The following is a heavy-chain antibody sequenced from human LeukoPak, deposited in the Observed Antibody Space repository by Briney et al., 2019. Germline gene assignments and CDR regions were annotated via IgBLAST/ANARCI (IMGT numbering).Heavy chain of an antibody. Sequence: GGSLRLSCAASKFSFNSYAMSWVRQAPGKGLEWVSTISGNAGSRYYADSVKGRFTISRDNSKNTLELQMNSLRAEHTAIYYCAKDLAPYSSGSPFDYWGPGTLVTVSS. CDR1: KFSFNSYA. D-gene: IGHD2-15*01. J-gene: IGHJ4*02. CDR3: AKDLAPYSSGSPFDY. CDR2: ISGNAGSR. V-gene: IGHV3-23*01.